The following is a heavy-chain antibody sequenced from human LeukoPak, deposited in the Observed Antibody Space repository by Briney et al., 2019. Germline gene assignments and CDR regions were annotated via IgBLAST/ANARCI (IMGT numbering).Heavy chain of an antibody. D-gene: IGHD6-13*01. Sequence: SETLSLTCTVSGGSISSYYWSWIRQPAGKGLEWIGRIYTSGSTSYNPSLKSRVTMSVDTSKNQFSLKLSSVTAADTAVYYCARGPIAAAVGYYYYYMDVWGKGTTVTVSS. V-gene: IGHV4-4*07. CDR3: ARGPIAAAVGYYYYYMDV. CDR1: GGSISSYY. J-gene: IGHJ6*03. CDR2: IYTSGST.